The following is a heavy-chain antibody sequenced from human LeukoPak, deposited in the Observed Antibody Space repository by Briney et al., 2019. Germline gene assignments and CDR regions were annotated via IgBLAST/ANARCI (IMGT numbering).Heavy chain of an antibody. V-gene: IGHV3-7*04. J-gene: IGHJ4*02. Sequence: GGSLGLSCAASGFTFSNYWMSWVRQAPGKGLEWVANIKEDGSDTYFVDSVRGRFTISRDNAKNLLFLHMNSLRGEDTAVYYCARDQWRLFDYWGQGTLVTVSS. CDR1: GFTFSNYW. D-gene: IGHD2-21*02. CDR2: IKEDGSDT. CDR3: ARDQWRLFDY.